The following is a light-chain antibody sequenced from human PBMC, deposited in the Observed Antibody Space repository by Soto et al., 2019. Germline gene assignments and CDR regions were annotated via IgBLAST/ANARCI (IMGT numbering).Light chain of an antibody. CDR3: QQYNSYSWT. CDR1: QSISRK. V-gene: IGKV1-5*01. CDR2: DVS. Sequence: DIQMTHSPSTLSASVGDRVVITCRASQSISRKLAWYQQKPGKAPRLLMYDVSTLESGVPSRFRGSGSGTEFTLTINNLQPDDYATDYCQQYNSYSWTFGHGTKVDIK. J-gene: IGKJ1*01.